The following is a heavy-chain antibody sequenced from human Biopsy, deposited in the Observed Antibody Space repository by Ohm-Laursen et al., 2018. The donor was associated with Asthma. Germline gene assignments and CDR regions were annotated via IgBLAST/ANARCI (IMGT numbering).Heavy chain of an antibody. CDR3: AREPSYFDPSVEGWDL. J-gene: IGHJ3*01. Sequence: SVKVSCKGSRDIFSSYGFSWVRQAPGQGLEWMGGIIPISLTPSYARRFRGRVTISADEYTRTAYMELSSLRSEDAAVYYCAREPSYFDPSVEGWDLWGQGTMVTVSS. CDR2: IIPISLTP. D-gene: IGHD3-22*01. V-gene: IGHV1-69*13. CDR1: RDIFSSYG.